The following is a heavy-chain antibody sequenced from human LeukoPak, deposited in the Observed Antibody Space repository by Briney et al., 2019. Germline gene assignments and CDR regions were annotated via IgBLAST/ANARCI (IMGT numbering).Heavy chain of an antibody. D-gene: IGHD1-7*01. CDR1: GYTFTSYY. CDR2: INPNSGGT. J-gene: IGHJ4*02. Sequence: ASVKVSCKASGYTFTSYYMHWVRQAPGQGLEWMGWINPNSGGTNYAQKFQGRVTMTRDTSISTAYMELSRLRSDDTAVYYCARGGITGTVAFDYWGQGTLVTVSS. CDR3: ARGGITGTVAFDY. V-gene: IGHV1-2*02.